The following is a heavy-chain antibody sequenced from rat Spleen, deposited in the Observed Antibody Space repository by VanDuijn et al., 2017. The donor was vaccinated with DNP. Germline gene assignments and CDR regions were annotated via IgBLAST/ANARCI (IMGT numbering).Heavy chain of an antibody. Sequence: EVQLVESGGGLVQVGRSMKLSCAASGFTFRSYWMHWIRQAPGKGLEWVATISTSGSRTYYPDSVKGRFTISRDTAKSSLYLQMDSLRSEDTATYYCAKHPLTLYAMDAWGQGTSVTVSS. CDR3: AKHPLTLYAMDA. V-gene: IGHV5-25*01. D-gene: IGHD1-4*01. CDR2: ISTSGSRT. CDR1: GFTFRSYW. J-gene: IGHJ4*01.